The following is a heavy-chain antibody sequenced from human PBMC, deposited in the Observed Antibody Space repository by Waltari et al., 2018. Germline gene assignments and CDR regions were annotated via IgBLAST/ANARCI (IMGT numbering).Heavy chain of an antibody. CDR3: VRGRSGSYFRYFDY. V-gene: IGHV3-48*03. J-gene: IGHJ4*02. CDR1: GFSFSSYE. D-gene: IGHD3-10*01. Sequence: EVQVMESGGGLVQPGGSLRLSCEASGFSFSSYEMNWVRQAPGKGLGWVSYISSSGSLRFYAASVRGRFTISRDNAKNSLYLQMNSLRAEDTAVYYCVRGRSGSYFRYFDYWGQGALVTVSS. CDR2: ISSSGSLR.